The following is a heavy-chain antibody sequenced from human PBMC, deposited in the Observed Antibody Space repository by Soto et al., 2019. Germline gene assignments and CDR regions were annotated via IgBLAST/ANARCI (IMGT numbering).Heavy chain of an antibody. D-gene: IGHD6-13*01. CDR3: ARSQYSSSWYPFDY. V-gene: IGHV3-23*01. CDR1: GFTFSTSA. Sequence: GGSLRLSCAASGFTFSTSAMSWVRQAPGMGLEWVSGISGSGASTYYADSVKGRFTISRDNSKNTLYLQMNSLRAEDTAVFYCARSQYSSSWYPFDYWGQGTLVTVSS. J-gene: IGHJ4*02. CDR2: ISGSGAST.